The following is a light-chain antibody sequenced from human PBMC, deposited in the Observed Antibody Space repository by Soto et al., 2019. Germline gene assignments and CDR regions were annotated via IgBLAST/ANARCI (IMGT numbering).Light chain of an antibody. V-gene: IGLV6-57*02. CDR1: SGSIASNY. J-gene: IGLJ1*01. Sequence: NFMLTQPHSVSESPGKTVTLSCTGSSGSIASNYVQWYQQRPGSAPTVVIYADDQRPSGVPDRISGSIDRSSNSASLTISGLKTEDEDDYYCQSYVSLNLVFGTGTKLTVL. CDR3: QSYVSLNLV. CDR2: ADD.